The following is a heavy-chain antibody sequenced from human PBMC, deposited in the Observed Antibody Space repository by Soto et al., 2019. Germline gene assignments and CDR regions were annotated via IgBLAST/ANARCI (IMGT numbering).Heavy chain of an antibody. CDR1: GGTSNSYA. V-gene: IGHV1-69*12. J-gene: IGHJ6*02. CDR3: ARHPVIGSYAYYYGMDV. Sequence: QVQLVQSGAEVKKPGSSVKVSCKASGGTSNSYAISWVRQAPGQGLEWMGGIIPIFGTADYAQKFQGRVTITADESTSTAYMELSSLRSEDTAVYYCARHPVIGSYAYYYGMDVWGQGTTVTVSS. D-gene: IGHD1-26*01. CDR2: IIPIFGTA.